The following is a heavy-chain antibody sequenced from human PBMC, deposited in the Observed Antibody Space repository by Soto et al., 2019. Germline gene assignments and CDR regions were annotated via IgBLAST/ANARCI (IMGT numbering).Heavy chain of an antibody. Sequence: QVQLVQSGAEVKKPGASVKVSCKASGYTFTNYGISWVRQAPGQGLEWMGWISAYNGNKKYAQKVQGRVTMTPDTSTGTASMELRSLRSDATAVYYCARDSPPVDYWGQGTLVTVAS. CDR3: ARDSPPVDY. J-gene: IGHJ4*02. CDR1: GYTFTNYG. V-gene: IGHV1-18*01. CDR2: ISAYNGNK.